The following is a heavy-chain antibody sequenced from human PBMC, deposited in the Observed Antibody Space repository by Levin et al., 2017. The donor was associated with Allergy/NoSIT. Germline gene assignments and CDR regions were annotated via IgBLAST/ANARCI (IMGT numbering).Heavy chain of an antibody. D-gene: IGHD3-10*01. V-gene: IGHV3-15*01. CDR3: TTRYGSGSYYMQN. CDR1: GFTFSNAW. CDR2: IKSKTDGGTT. Sequence: KSGGSLRLSCAASGFTFSNAWMSWVRQAPGKGLEWVGRIKSKTDGGTTDYAAPVKGRFTISRDDSKNTLYLQMNSLKTEDTAVYYCTTRYGSGSYYMQNWGQGTLVTVSS. J-gene: IGHJ4*02.